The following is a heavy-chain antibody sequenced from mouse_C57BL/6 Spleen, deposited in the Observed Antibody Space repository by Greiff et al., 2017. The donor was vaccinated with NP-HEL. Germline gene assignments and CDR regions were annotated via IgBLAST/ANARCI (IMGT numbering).Heavy chain of an antibody. CDR2: IHPNSGST. CDR1: GYTFTSYW. J-gene: IGHJ2*01. Sequence: QVQLQQSGAELVKPGASVKLSCKASGYTFTSYWMHWVKQRPGQGLEWIGIIHPNSGSTNYTEKFKSKATLTVDKSSSTAYMQLSSLTSEDSAVYDCARSRDNRGVLDYWGQGTTLTVSS. D-gene: IGHD2-14*01. CDR3: ARSRDNRGVLDY. V-gene: IGHV1-64*01.